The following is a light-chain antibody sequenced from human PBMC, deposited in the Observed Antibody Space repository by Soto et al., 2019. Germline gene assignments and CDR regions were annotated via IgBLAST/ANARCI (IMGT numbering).Light chain of an antibody. V-gene: IGLV1-51*01. J-gene: IGLJ2*01. CDR2: DND. Sequence: QSVLTQPPSVSAAPGQTVTISCSGRGPNIGSNSVSWYQQVPGTAPKLLLYDNDKRPSGIPDRFFGSKSGTSATLGIAGLQTAAEADYYCGTWESYLSVGFFCGGTKLTVL. CDR3: GTWESYLSVGF. CDR1: GPNIGSNS.